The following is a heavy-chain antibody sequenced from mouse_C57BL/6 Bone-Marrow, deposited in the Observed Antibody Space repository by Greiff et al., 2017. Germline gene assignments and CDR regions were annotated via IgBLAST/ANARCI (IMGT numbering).Heavy chain of an antibody. CDR1: GYTFTSYG. CDR3: ITRAD. CDR2: SYPRSGNT. J-gene: IGHJ3*01. D-gene: IGHD1-1*01. V-gene: IGHV1-81*01. Sequence: QVQLQQSGAELARPGASVKLSCKASGYTFTSYGISWVKQRTGQGLEWIGESYPRSGNTYYNEKFKGKATLTADKSSSTAYMELLSLTSEDSAVYFCITRADWGQGTLVTVSA.